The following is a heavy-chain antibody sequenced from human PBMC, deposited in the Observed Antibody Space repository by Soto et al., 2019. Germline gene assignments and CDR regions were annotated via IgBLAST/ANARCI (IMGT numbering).Heavy chain of an antibody. J-gene: IGHJ4*02. Sequence: GASVKVSCKASGGTFSSYAISWVRQAPGQGLEWMGGIIPIFGTANYAQKFQGRVTITADESTSTACMELSSLRSEDTAVYYCARVSSYCSGGSCYPAYFDYWGQGTLVTVSS. CDR1: GGTFSSYA. D-gene: IGHD2-15*01. V-gene: IGHV1-69*13. CDR3: ARVSSYCSGGSCYPAYFDY. CDR2: IIPIFGTA.